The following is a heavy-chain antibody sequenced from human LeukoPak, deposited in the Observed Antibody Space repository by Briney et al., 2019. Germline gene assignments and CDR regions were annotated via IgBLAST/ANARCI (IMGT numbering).Heavy chain of an antibody. J-gene: IGHJ6*02. CDR1: GYTFTSYG. CDR3: ARDPGVVVTALYYYGMDV. CDR2: ISAYNGNT. D-gene: IGHD2-21*02. V-gene: IGHV1-18*01. Sequence: ASVKVSCTASGYTFTSYGISWVRQAPGQGLEWMGWISAYNGNTNYAQKLQGRVTMTTDTSTSTAYMELRSLRSDDTAVYYCARDPGVVVTALYYYGMDVWGQGTTVTVSS.